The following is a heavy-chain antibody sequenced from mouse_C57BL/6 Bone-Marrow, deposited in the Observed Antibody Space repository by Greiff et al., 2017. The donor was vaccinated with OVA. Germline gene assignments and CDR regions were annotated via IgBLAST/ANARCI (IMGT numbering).Heavy chain of an antibody. Sequence: QVQLKESGAELVRPGASVTLSCKASGYPFTDYEMHWVKQTPVHGLEWIGAIDPETGGTAYNQKFKGKAILTADKSSSTAYMELRSLTSEDSAVYYCTGSYSNYYAMDYWGQGTSVTVSS. CDR3: TGSYSNYYAMDY. CDR2: IDPETGGT. V-gene: IGHV1-15*01. D-gene: IGHD2-5*01. J-gene: IGHJ4*01. CDR1: GYPFTDYE.